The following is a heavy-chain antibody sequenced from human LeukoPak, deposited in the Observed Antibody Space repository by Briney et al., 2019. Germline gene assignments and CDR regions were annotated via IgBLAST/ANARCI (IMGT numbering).Heavy chain of an antibody. CDR2: IWSDGSRI. V-gene: IGHV3-33*08. CDR1: GFTFSSYA. CDR3: ARAIGKSEGY. J-gene: IGHJ4*02. D-gene: IGHD4-23*01. Sequence: GGSLRLSCAASGFTFSSYAMHWVRQAPGKGLEWLAEIWSDGSRIHYADSVQGRFTISRDSPKSMVYLQMNSLTAEDTAVYYCARAIGKSEGYWGQGTLVAVSS.